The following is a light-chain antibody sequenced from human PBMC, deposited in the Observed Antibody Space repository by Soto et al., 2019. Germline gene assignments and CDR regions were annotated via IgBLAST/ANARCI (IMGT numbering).Light chain of an antibody. V-gene: IGKV1-5*01. Sequence: DIQMTQSPSTLSASIGDRVTITWRASQSISSWLAWYQQKPGKAPKLLIYDASSLESGVPSRFSGSGSGTDFTLTISSLQPEDVATYYCQQGKSFPLTFGGGTKVDIK. CDR2: DAS. CDR1: QSISSW. J-gene: IGKJ4*01. CDR3: QQGKSFPLT.